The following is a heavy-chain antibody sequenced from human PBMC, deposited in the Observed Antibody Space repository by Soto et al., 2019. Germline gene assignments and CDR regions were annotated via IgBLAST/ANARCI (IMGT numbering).Heavy chain of an antibody. V-gene: IGHV1-69*12. CDR3: ARAPGRYSQAWY. D-gene: IGHD5-18*01. Sequence: QVQLVQSGAEVKKPGSSVKVSCKASGGTFSSYAISWVRQAPGQGLEWMGGIIPIFGTANYAQKFQGRVXIXAXXSTSTAYMELSSLRSEDTAVYYCARAPGRYSQAWYWGQGTLVTVSS. J-gene: IGHJ4*02. CDR2: IIPIFGTA. CDR1: GGTFSSYA.